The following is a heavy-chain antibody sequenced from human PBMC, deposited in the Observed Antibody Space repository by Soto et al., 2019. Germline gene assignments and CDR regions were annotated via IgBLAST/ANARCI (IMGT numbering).Heavy chain of an antibody. D-gene: IGHD1-26*01. Sequence: GASVKVACKASGYTFTVYYMHWVRQAPEQGLEVMGWINPKSGGTMYPQKFQGRVTMTWDTSISTAYMALTRLRSADTAVYYCARDLAKGGGSAGFDYWGQGTLVTVSS. CDR1: GYTFTVYY. CDR3: ARDLAKGGGSAGFDY. V-gene: IGHV1-2*02. J-gene: IGHJ4*02. CDR2: INPKSGGT.